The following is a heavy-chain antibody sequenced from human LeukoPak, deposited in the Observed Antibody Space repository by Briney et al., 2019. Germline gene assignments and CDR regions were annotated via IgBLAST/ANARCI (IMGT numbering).Heavy chain of an antibody. J-gene: IGHJ4*02. Sequence: GGSLRLSRAASGFTFSRYSMNWVRQAPGKGLEWVSYISSSSTKYYADSVKGRFTISRDNAKNSLYLQMNSLRAEDTAVYYCARDLDGGSGSYWGDYYFDYWGQGTLVTVSS. CDR2: ISSSSTK. CDR3: ARDLDGGSGSYWGDYYFDY. D-gene: IGHD1-26*01. CDR1: GFTFSRYS. V-gene: IGHV3-48*04.